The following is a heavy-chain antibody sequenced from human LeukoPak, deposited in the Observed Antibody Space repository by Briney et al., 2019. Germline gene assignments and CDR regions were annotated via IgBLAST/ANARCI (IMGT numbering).Heavy chain of an antibody. J-gene: IGHJ6*04. V-gene: IGHV1-3*01. D-gene: IGHD2-2*01. CDR3: ARDIVVVPAAMPFYGMDV. CDR2: INAGNGNT. CDR1: GYTFTSYA. Sequence: ASVKVSCKASGYTFTSYAMHWVRRAPGQRLEWMGWINAGNGNTKYSQKFQGRVTITRDTSASTAYMELSSLRSEDTAVYYCARDIVVVPAAMPFYGMDVWGKGTTVTVSS.